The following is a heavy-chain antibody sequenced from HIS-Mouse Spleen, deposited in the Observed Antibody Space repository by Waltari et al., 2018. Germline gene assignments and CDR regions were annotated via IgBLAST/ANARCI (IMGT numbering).Heavy chain of an antibody. V-gene: IGHV4-39*07. D-gene: IGHD6-13*01. CDR1: GGPISSSSYY. CDR2: IYYSGNT. CDR3: AREIPYSSSWYDWYFDL. J-gene: IGHJ2*01. Sequence: QLQLQESGPGLVKPSETLSLTCTVSGGPISSSSYYWGWMRQPPGKGLVWIGGIYYSGNTYYNTSLKSRVTISVDTSKNQFSLKLSSVTAADTAVYYCAREIPYSSSWYDWYFDLWGRGTLVTVSS.